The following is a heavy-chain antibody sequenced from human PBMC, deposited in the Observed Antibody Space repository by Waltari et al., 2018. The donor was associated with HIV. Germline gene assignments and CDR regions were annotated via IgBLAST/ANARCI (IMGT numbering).Heavy chain of an antibody. V-gene: IGHV1-46*01. CDR3: AREKSAPRYHIAAAGHNCFDP. CDR1: GYTFTSYY. D-gene: IGHD6-13*01. J-gene: IGHJ5*02. Sequence: QVQLVQSGAEVKKPGASVKVSCKASGYTFTSYYLHWVRQPSGQGLEWRGRINTRGSTTSYAQKFQGRVTMTKDTSTSTVYMELSSLRSEDTAVYYCAREKSAPRYHIAAAGHNCFDPWGQGTLVTVSS. CDR2: INTRGSTT.